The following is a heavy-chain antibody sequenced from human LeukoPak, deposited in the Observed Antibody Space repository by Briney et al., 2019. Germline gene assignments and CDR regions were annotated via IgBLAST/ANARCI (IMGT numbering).Heavy chain of an antibody. CDR2: ISAFNGDT. Sequence: ASVKVSCKASGYAFTRYGFSWVRQAPGQGLEWMGWISAFNGDTNYAQKFKGRVTMTTDTSTRTAYTELRSLRSDDTAVYYCARDPSNTSGRYIYFDYWGQGTLVTVSS. D-gene: IGHD6-19*01. V-gene: IGHV1-18*01. CDR1: GYAFTRYG. CDR3: ARDPSNTSGRYIYFDY. J-gene: IGHJ4*02.